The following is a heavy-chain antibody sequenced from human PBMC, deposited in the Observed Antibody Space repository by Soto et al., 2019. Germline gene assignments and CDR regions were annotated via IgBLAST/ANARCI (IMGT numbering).Heavy chain of an antibody. CDR3: ARMVFYYDSSGYYVGHFDY. D-gene: IGHD3-22*01. CDR1: GGTFSSYA. Sequence: QVQLVQSGAEVKKPGSSVKVSCKASGGTFSSYAISWVRQAPGQGLEWMGGIIPIFGTANYAQKFQGRVTITADESTSTAYMELSSLRSEDTAVYYCARMVFYYDSSGYYVGHFDYWGQGTLVTVSS. V-gene: IGHV1-69*01. CDR2: IIPIFGTA. J-gene: IGHJ4*02.